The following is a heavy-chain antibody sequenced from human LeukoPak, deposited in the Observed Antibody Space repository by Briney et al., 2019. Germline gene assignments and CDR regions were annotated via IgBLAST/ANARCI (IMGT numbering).Heavy chain of an antibody. CDR1: GGSFSGYY. CDR2: NNHSGST. J-gene: IGHJ4*02. CDR3: ASILYPGFDY. Sequence: SETLSLTCAVYGGSFSGYYWSWIRQPPGKGLEWIGENNHSGSTNYNPSLKSRVTISVDTSKNQFSLKLSSVTAADTAVYYCASILYPGFDYWGQGTLVTVSS. V-gene: IGHV4-34*01. D-gene: IGHD2-8*01.